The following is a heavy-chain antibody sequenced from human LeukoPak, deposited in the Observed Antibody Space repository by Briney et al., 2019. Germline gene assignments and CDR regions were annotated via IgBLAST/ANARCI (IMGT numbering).Heavy chain of an antibody. CDR2: IYTSGST. D-gene: IGHD2-2*01. Sequence: SETLSLTRTVSGGSISSGSYYWSWIRQPAGKGLEWIGRIYTSGSTNYNPSLKSRVTISVDTSKNQFSLKLSSVTAADTAVYYCARSIVVVPAAAYLDAFDIWGQGTMVTVSS. J-gene: IGHJ3*02. CDR1: GGSISSGSYY. CDR3: ARSIVVVPAAAYLDAFDI. V-gene: IGHV4-61*02.